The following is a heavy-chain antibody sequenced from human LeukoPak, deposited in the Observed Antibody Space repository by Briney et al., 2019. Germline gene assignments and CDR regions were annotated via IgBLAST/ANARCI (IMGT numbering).Heavy chain of an antibody. J-gene: IGHJ3*02. D-gene: IGHD2-21*02. CDR3: ARQHIVVVTAIPDAFDI. CDR1: GYSFTSYW. CDR2: IYPGDSDT. V-gene: IGHV5-51*01. Sequence: RGESLKISCKGSGYSFTSYWIGWVRQMPGKGLEWMGIIYPGDSDTRYGPSFQGQVTISADKSISTAYLQWSSLKASDTAMYYCARQHIVVVTAIPDAFDIWGQGTMVTVSS.